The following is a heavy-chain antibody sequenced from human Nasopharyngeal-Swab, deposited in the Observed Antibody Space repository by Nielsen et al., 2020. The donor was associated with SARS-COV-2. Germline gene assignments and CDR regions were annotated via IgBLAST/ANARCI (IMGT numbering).Heavy chain of an antibody. CDR1: EYSFTGNY. J-gene: IGHJ4*02. CDR2: INGNTGDT. D-gene: IGHD1-26*01. Sequence: ASVKVSCKASEYSFTGNYMYWVRQAPGQGLEWMGWINGNTGDTKYAQKFQGRVTLTRDTSISTAYMELTSLRFDDTAVYYCARVGGGAPFDHWGQGTLVTVSS. CDR3: ARVGGGAPFDH. V-gene: IGHV1-2*02.